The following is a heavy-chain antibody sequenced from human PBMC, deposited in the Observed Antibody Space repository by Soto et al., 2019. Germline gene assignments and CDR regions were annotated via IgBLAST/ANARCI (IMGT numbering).Heavy chain of an antibody. CDR1: GYTFTSYY. J-gene: IGHJ6*02. V-gene: IGHV1-46*01. CDR2: INPSGGST. CDR3: ARDLAAAGLGVDV. D-gene: IGHD6-13*01. Sequence: ASVKVSCKASGYTFTSYYLHWVRQAPGQGLEWMGIINPSGGSTNFAQKFQGRVTITADKSTSTAYMELSSLRSEDTAVYYCARDLAAAGLGVDVWGQGTTVTVSS.